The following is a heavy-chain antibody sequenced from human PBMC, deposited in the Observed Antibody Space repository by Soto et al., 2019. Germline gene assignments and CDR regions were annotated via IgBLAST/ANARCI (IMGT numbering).Heavy chain of an antibody. CDR1: GYTFTNFV. CDR3: ARGGTQIDY. Sequence: QVQLVQSGAEVKKHGASVKVSCKASGYTFTNFVISWVRQAPGQGLEWKGWISAYNGNPNDAQKFQGRVTTNTDTSTSTAYMEVRGLRFDDTAVYDCARGGTQIDYRGQGTLVTVSS. J-gene: IGHJ4*02. CDR2: ISAYNGNP. D-gene: IGHD3-16*01. V-gene: IGHV1-18*01.